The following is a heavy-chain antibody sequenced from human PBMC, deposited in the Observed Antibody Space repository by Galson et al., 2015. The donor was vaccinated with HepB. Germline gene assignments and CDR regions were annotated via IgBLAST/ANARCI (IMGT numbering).Heavy chain of an antibody. CDR3: ARVEYSGSYYPYDAFDI. Sequence: SVKVSCKASGYTFTSYDINWVRQATGQGLEWMGWMNPNSGSTGYAQKFQGRVTMTRNTSISTAYMELSSLRSEDTAVYYCARVEYSGSYYPYDAFDIWGQGTMVTVSS. CDR2: MNPNSGST. D-gene: IGHD1-26*01. CDR1: GYTFTSYD. V-gene: IGHV1-8*01. J-gene: IGHJ3*02.